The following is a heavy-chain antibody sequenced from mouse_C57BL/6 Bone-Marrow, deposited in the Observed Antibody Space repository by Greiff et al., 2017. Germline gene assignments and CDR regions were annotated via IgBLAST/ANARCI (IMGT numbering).Heavy chain of an antibody. CDR3: TRLFFFDY. CDR1: GFTFSNYW. J-gene: IGHJ2*01. Sequence: EVQLVESGGGLVQPGGSMKLSCVASGFTFSNYWMNWVRQSPEKGLEWVAQIRLKSDNYATHYAESVKGRFTISRDDSKSSVYLKMNNLRAEDTGIYYCTRLFFFDYWGQGTTLTVSS. CDR2: IRLKSDNYAT. V-gene: IGHV6-3*01.